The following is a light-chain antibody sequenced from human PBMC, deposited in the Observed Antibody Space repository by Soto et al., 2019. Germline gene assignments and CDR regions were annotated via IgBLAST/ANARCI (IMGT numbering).Light chain of an antibody. J-gene: IGKJ4*01. CDR2: GAS. V-gene: IGKV3-20*01. Sequence: EIVLTQSPGTLSLSPGERATLSCRASQSVSSSYLAWYQQKPGQAPRLLIYGASSRATGIPDRFSGSGSGTDFTLTISRLEPEDFAVYYCHQYGSSPLLTFGGGTQVEIK. CDR1: QSVSSSY. CDR3: HQYGSSPLLT.